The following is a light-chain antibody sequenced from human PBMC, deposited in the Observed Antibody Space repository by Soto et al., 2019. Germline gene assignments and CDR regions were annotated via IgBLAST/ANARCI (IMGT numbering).Light chain of an antibody. CDR2: EVS. Sequence: QSALTQPPSASGSPGQSVTISCTGTSSDVGGYNYVSWYQQHPGKAPKLMIYEVSNRPSGVSNRFSGSKSGNTASLTISGLQAEDEADYYCSSYTSSSTPLWVFGGGTKLTVL. CDR3: SSYTSSSTPLWV. J-gene: IGLJ3*02. CDR1: SSDVGGYNY. V-gene: IGLV2-14*01.